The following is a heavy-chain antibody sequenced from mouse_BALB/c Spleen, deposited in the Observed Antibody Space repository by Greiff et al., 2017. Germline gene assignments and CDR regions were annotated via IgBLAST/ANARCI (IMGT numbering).Heavy chain of an antibody. CDR2: IRLKSNNYAT. CDR3: TRGTTVVPFDY. D-gene: IGHD1-1*01. Sequence: EVKLVESGGGLVQPGGSMKLSCVASGFTFSNYWMNWVRQSPEKGLEWVAEIRLKSNNYATHYAESVKGRFTISRDDSKSSVYLQMNNLRAEDTGIYYCTRGTTVVPFDYWGQGTTLTVSS. J-gene: IGHJ2*01. V-gene: IGHV6-6*02. CDR1: GFTFSNYW.